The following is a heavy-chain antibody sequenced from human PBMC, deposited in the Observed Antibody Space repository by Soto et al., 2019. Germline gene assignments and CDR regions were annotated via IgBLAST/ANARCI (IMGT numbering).Heavy chain of an antibody. V-gene: IGHV1-69*02. D-gene: IGHD3-10*01. CDR2: VNPIVSMS. CDR3: ASSYGSGYRAFDY. CDR1: GDTFNFYS. Sequence: QVQLVQSGAEVKRPGSSVKVSCKASGDTFNFYSINWVRQAPGLGLEWMGRVNPIVSMSNYAQKFQGRVTMTADKSTSTAYMELSCLRSEDAASYYCASSYGSGYRAFDYWGQGSLVTVSS. J-gene: IGHJ4*02.